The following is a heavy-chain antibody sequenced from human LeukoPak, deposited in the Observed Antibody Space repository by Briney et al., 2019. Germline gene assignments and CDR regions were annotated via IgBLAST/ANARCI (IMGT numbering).Heavy chain of an antibody. CDR2: INHSGST. V-gene: IGHV4-34*01. D-gene: IGHD1-26*01. Sequence: SETLSLTCAVYGGSFSGYYWSGIRQPPRKGLEWIGEINHSGSTNYNTSLKRRVTISVDTSKNQFYLKLSSVTAADTAVYYCARGEWALGYWGQGTLVTVSS. J-gene: IGHJ4*02. CDR3: ARGEWALGY. CDR1: GGSFSGYY.